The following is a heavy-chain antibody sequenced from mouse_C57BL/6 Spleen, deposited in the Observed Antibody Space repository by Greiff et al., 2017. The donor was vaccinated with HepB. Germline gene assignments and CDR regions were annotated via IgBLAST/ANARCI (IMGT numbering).Heavy chain of an antibody. CDR2: IYPRSGNT. J-gene: IGHJ1*03. CDR3: ARLDYGSSYWYFDV. D-gene: IGHD1-1*01. Sequence: VKLQESGAELARPGASVKLSCKASGYTFTSYGISWVKQRTGQGLEWIGEIYPRSGNTYYNEKFKGKATLTADKSSSTAYMELRSLTSEDSAVYFCARLDYGSSYWYFDVWGTGTTVTVSS. CDR1: GYTFTSYG. V-gene: IGHV1-81*01.